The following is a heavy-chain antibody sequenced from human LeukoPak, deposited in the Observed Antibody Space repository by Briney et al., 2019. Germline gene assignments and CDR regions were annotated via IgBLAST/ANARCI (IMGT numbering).Heavy chain of an antibody. J-gene: IGHJ2*01. Sequence: PGRSLRLSCAASGFTFSDYWMTWVRQAPGKGLEWVANIKRDGSEKYYVDSVKGRFTLSRDNANNSLYLQMNSLKAEDTAIYYCARTYSSGWTYWYLDLWGRGTRVTVSS. CDR2: IKRDGSEK. CDR3: ARTYSSGWTYWYLDL. CDR1: GFTFSDYW. D-gene: IGHD6-19*01. V-gene: IGHV3-7*01.